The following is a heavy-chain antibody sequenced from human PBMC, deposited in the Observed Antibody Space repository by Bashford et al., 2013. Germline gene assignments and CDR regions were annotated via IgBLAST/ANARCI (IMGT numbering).Heavy chain of an antibody. CDR3: ARLNSRLGEFSGALDI. CDR2: IYGADSDT. D-gene: IGHD3-16*01. CDR1: GYSFTNYW. Sequence: GESLKISCKGSGYSFTNYWIAWVRQMPGKGLEWMGIIYGADSDTVYSPSFQGQVTISADKSISAAYLQWRSLKASDTAMYYCARLNSRLGEFSGALDIWGQGTVVTVSS. V-gene: IGHV5-51*01. J-gene: IGHJ3*02.